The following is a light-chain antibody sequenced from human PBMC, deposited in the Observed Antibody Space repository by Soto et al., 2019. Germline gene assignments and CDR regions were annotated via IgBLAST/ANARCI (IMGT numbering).Light chain of an antibody. CDR1: QSVSSN. CDR3: QQYNNWPPYT. J-gene: IGKJ2*01. CDR2: GAS. Sequence: EIVMTQSPATLSVSPGERATLSCRASQSVSSNLAWYQQKPGQAPRLLIYGASNRATGIPARCSGSGSGTEFTIPISSLQSEDFALYYYQQYNNWPPYTFGQGTKLEIK. V-gene: IGKV3-15*01.